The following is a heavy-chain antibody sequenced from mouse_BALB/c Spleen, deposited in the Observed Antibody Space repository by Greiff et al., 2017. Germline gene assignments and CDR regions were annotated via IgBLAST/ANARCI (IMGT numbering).Heavy chain of an antibody. D-gene: IGHD3-3*01. J-gene: IGHJ2*01. V-gene: IGHV5-12-1*01. CDR2: ISNGGGST. CDR3: ARRRDNYFDY. Sequence: EVKLMESGGGLVKPGGSLKLSCAASGFAFSSYDMSWVRQTPEKRLEWVAYISNGGGSTYYPDTVKGRFTISRDNAKNTLYLQMSSLKSEDTAMYYCARRRDNYFDYWGQGTTLTVSS. CDR1: GFAFSSYD.